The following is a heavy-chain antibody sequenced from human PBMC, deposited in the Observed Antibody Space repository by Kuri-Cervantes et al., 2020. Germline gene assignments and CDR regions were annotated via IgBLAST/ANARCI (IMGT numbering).Heavy chain of an antibody. J-gene: IGHJ3*02. V-gene: IGHV3-23*01. Sequence: GESLKISCAASGFTFSSYAMSWVRQAPGKGLEWVSAISDSGGRTYFADSVKGRFTISRDNSKNTLYLQMNSLRAEDTAVYYCARGTRRSFDIWGQGTMVTVSS. CDR2: ISDSGGRT. CDR3: ARGTRRSFDI. D-gene: IGHD2-15*01. CDR1: GFTFSSYA.